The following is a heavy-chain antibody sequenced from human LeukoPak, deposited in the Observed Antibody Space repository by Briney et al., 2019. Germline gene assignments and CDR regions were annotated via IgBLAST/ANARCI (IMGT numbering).Heavy chain of an antibody. D-gene: IGHD5-12*01. CDR2: INPDGDGM. J-gene: IGHJ4*02. Sequence: GGSLRLSCTASGFTFSRSWMSWIRQAPGEGLEWVANINPDGDGMRFVDSVKGRFTMSRDNAQSSLHLQMNSLRVEDTAFYYCAAWTDRGYSYWGQGVLVTVSS. V-gene: IGHV3-7*01. CDR1: GFTFSRSW. CDR3: AAWTDRGYSY.